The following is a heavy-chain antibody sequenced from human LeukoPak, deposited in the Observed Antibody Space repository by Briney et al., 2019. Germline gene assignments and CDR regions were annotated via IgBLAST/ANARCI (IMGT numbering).Heavy chain of an antibody. D-gene: IGHD6-6*01. Sequence: ASVKVSCKASGYTFTGYYMHWVRQAPGQGLEWMGWINPNSGSTNYAQKFQGRVTMTRDTSISTAYMELSRLRSDDTAVYYCARDPGKQLPFDYWGQGTLVTVSS. CDR1: GYTFTGYY. V-gene: IGHV1-2*02. CDR2: INPNSGST. CDR3: ARDPGKQLPFDY. J-gene: IGHJ4*02.